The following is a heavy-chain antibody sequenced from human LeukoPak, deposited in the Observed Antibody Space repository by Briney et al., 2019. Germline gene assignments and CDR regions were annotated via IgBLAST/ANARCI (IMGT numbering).Heavy chain of an antibody. CDR1: GFIFSDYW. CDR3: AREIRGYDNSGYYYVGGDY. V-gene: IGHV3-7*01. Sequence: PGGPLRLSCAASGFIFSDYWMICVRQAPGKGLEWVANIKQDGSERYYVDSVKGRFTISRDAAKKSLSLQMNSLRAEDTAVYYCAREIRGYDNSGYYYVGGDYWGQGTLVTVSS. J-gene: IGHJ4*02. D-gene: IGHD3-22*01. CDR2: IKQDGSER.